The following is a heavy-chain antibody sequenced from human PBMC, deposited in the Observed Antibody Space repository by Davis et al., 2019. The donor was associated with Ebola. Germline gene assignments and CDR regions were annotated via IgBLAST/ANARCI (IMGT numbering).Heavy chain of an antibody. CDR2: IYYSGST. V-gene: IGHV4-59*08. Sequence: PSETLSLTCTVSGGSISSYYWSWIRQPPGKGLEWIGYIYYSGSTNYNPSLKSRVTISVDTSKNQFSLKLSSVTAADTAVYYCARANLTGDYFDYWGQGTLVTVSS. J-gene: IGHJ4*02. CDR1: GGSISSYY. D-gene: IGHD2-8*02. CDR3: ARANLTGDYFDY.